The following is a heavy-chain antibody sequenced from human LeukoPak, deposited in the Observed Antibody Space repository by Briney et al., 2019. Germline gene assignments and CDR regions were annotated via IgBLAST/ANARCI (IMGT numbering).Heavy chain of an antibody. D-gene: IGHD3-10*01. CDR2: ISGSSGST. CDR1: GFTFSSYA. J-gene: IGHJ5*02. Sequence: GGSLRLSCAASGFTFSSYAMSWVRQAPGKGLEWVSAISGSSGSTYYADSVKGRFTISRDNSKNTLYLQMNSLRAEDTAVYYCAKYYYGSGSYYKSWFDPWGQGTLVTVSS. V-gene: IGHV3-23*01. CDR3: AKYYYGSGSYYKSWFDP.